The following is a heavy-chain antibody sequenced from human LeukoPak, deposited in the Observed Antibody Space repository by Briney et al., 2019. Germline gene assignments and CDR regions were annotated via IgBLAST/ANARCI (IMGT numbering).Heavy chain of an antibody. CDR1: GYSISSGYY. CDR3: ARDSALAQAVMFDY. CDR2: IDHSGST. V-gene: IGHV4-38-2*02. D-gene: IGHD6-19*01. Sequence: SETLSLTCTVPGYSISSGYYWGWIRPPPGKGLEWTGIIDHSGSTYYNPSLKSRITISVDTSKNQFSLKLSSVTAADTAVYYCARDSALAQAVMFDYWGQGTLVTVSS. J-gene: IGHJ4*02.